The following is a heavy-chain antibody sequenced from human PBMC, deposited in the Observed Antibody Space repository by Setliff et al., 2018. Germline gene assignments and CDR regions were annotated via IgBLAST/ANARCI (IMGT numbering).Heavy chain of an antibody. J-gene: IGHJ3*02. Sequence: PSETLSLTCTVYGGSFSGYYWSWIRQPPGMGLEWIGEISHSGSTNYNPSLESRVSISLDTSKNQFSLRLTSVTAADTAVYYCARGECTNDVCYESDAFDIWGQGTMVTVSS. CDR1: GGSFSGYY. D-gene: IGHD2-8*01. CDR2: ISHSGST. CDR3: ARGECTNDVCYESDAFDI. V-gene: IGHV4-34*01.